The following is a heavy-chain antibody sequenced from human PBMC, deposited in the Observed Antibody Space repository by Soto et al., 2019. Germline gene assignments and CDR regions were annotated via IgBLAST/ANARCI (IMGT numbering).Heavy chain of an antibody. D-gene: IGHD5-12*01. J-gene: IGHJ4*02. V-gene: IGHV2-5*02. Sequence: QITLKESGPPLVKPTQPLTLTCTFSGFSLSTSGVGVGWIRQPPGKALEWLALIYWDDDKRSSPSLKRRLTRTNDTTKDQVVLTTANMDHADTATYYCAHRAGALLPRRGDSGYDHGEFDYRGQGTLVTVSS. CDR1: GFSLSTSGVG. CDR2: IYWDDDK. CDR3: AHRAGALLPRRGDSGYDHGEFDY.